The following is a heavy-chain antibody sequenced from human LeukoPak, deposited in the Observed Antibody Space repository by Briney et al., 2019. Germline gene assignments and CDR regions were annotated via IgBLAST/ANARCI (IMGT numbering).Heavy chain of an antibody. Sequence: ASVKVSCKASGGTFSNYTISWVRQAPGQGLEWMGRIIPILGIANYAQKFQGRVTITADKSTSTAYMELSSLRSEDTAVYYCARDGEVAGLRGFDYWGQGTLVTVSS. CDR1: GGTFSNYT. CDR2: IIPILGIA. D-gene: IGHD6-19*01. V-gene: IGHV1-69*04. CDR3: ARDGEVAGLRGFDY. J-gene: IGHJ4*02.